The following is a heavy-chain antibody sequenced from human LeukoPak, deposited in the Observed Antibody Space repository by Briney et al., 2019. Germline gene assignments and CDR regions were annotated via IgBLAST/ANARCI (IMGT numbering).Heavy chain of an antibody. Sequence: GGSLRLSCAASGFTFSSYGMHWVRQAPGKGLKWVAFIRYDGSNKYYADSVKGRFTISRDNSKNTLYLQMNSLRAEDTAVYYCAKDLHYTRYCSSTSCYPGSYYFDYWGQGTLVTVSS. CDR2: IRYDGSNK. J-gene: IGHJ4*02. CDR3: AKDLHYTRYCSSTSCYPGSYYFDY. V-gene: IGHV3-30*02. D-gene: IGHD2-2*01. CDR1: GFTFSSYG.